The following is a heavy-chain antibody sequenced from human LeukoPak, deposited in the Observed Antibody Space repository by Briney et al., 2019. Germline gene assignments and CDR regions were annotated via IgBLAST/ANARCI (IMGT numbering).Heavy chain of an antibody. Sequence: GGSLRLSCAASGFTFSSYGMHWVRQASGKGLEWVAFIRYDGSNKYYADSVKGRFTISRDNSKNTLYLQMNSLRAEDTAVYYCAKTWITIFGVVIHFDYWGQGTLVTVSS. D-gene: IGHD3-3*01. J-gene: IGHJ4*02. V-gene: IGHV3-30*02. CDR1: GFTFSSYG. CDR2: IRYDGSNK. CDR3: AKTWITIFGVVIHFDY.